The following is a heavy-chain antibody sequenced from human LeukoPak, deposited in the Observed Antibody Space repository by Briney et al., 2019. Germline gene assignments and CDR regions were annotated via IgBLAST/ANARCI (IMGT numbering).Heavy chain of an antibody. D-gene: IGHD3-3*01. J-gene: IGHJ6*03. V-gene: IGHV3-33*08. CDR3: ARGDFWTNYYYMDV. CDR2: VGYDGDKR. CDR1: GFIFRSFG. Sequence: GGSLRLSCAASGFIFRSFGMHWVRQSPGKGLEWLAVVGYDGDKRDYADSVKGRFTISRDNAKNSLYLQMNSLRAEDTAVYYCARGDFWTNYYYMDVWGKGTTVTVSS.